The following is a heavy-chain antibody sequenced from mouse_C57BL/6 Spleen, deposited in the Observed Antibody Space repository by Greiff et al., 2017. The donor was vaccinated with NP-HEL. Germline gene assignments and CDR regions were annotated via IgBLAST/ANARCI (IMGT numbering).Heavy chain of an antibody. J-gene: IGHJ2*01. CDR3: TLYYGNFHFDY. CDR1: GFNIKDYY. D-gene: IGHD2-1*01. CDR2: IDPEDGDT. Sequence: VQLKQSGAELVRPGASVKLSCTASGFNIKDYYMHWVKQRPEQGLEWIGRIDPEDGDTEYAPKFQGKATMTADTSSNTAYLQLSSLTSEDTAVYYCTLYYGNFHFDYWGQGTTLTVSS. V-gene: IGHV14-1*01.